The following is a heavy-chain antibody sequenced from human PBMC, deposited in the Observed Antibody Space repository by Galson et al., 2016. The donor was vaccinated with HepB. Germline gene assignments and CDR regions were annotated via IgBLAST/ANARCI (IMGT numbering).Heavy chain of an antibody. Sequence: SETLSLTCAVYGGSFSGYYWSWIRQSPGKGLEWIGEINHSGSTNSNPSLNNQVTIPVFASKNQFSLQMNAVTAADTAVYYCARVMTTVRSRFGRTLTSYAMDVWGQGTTVTVSS. CDR2: INHSGST. CDR1: GGSFSGYY. V-gene: IGHV4-34*01. J-gene: IGHJ6*02. CDR3: ARVMTTVRSRFGRTLTSYAMDV. D-gene: IGHD4-11*01.